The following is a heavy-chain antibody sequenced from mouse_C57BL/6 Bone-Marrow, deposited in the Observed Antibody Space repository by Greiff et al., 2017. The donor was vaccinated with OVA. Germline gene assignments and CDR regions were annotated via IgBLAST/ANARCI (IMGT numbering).Heavy chain of an antibody. CDR1: GYTFTSYW. D-gene: IGHD2-5*01. CDR2: INPSNGGT. J-gene: IGHJ1*03. V-gene: IGHV1-53*01. CDR3: ARPLYSNYYWYFDV. Sequence: QVQLQQPGTELVKPGASVKLSCKASGYTFTSYWMHWVKHRPGQGLEWIGNINPSNGGTNYNEKFKSKATLTVDKSSSTAYMQLSSLTSEDSAVYYCARPLYSNYYWYFDVWGTGTTVTVSS.